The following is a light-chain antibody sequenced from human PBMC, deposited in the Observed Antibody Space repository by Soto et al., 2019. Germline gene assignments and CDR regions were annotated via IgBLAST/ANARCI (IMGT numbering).Light chain of an antibody. CDR2: DVS. V-gene: IGLV2-14*01. Sequence: QSALTQPASVSGSPGQSITISCTGTSSDVGGYNYVSWYQQHLGKAPKLMIYDVSNRPSGVSNRFSGSKSGNTASLTISGLQAEDEADYYCSSYTSSSTLGVFGTGTKV. J-gene: IGLJ1*01. CDR1: SSDVGGYNY. CDR3: SSYTSSSTLGV.